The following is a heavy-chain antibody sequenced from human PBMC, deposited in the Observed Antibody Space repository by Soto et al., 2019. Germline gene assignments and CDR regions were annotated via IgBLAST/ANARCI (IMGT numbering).Heavy chain of an antibody. J-gene: IGHJ2*01. Sequence: QVQLVQSGAEVKKPGASVKVSCKASGYTFTSYAMHSVRQAPGQRLEWMGWINAGNGNTKYSQKFQGRVSITRDTSASTAYMELSSLRSEDTAVYYCARGGSLYWYFDIWGRGTLVTVSS. CDR1: GYTFTSYA. CDR3: ARGGSLYWYFDI. CDR2: INAGNGNT. D-gene: IGHD1-26*01. V-gene: IGHV1-3*01.